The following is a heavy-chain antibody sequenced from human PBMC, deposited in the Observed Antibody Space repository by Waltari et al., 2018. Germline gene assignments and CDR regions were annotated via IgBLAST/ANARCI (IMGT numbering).Heavy chain of an antibody. CDR2: ISSSGSTI. V-gene: IGHV3-48*03. CDR1: GFTVSSYE. CDR3: ARGYSSSWYSPPIDY. J-gene: IGHJ4*02. D-gene: IGHD6-13*01. Sequence: EVQLVESAGGLVQHGGSLRLSCAASGFTVSSYEMNWVRQAPGKGVEWVSYISSSGSTIYYADSVKGRFTISRDNAKNSLYLQMNSLRAEDTAVYYCARGYSSSWYSPPIDYWGQGTLVTVSS.